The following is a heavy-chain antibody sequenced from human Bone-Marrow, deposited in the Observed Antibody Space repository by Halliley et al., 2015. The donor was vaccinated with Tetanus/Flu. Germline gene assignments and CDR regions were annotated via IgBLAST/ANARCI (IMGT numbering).Heavy chain of an antibody. Sequence: SLRLSCAASGFSFSSAWMTWVRQAPGKGLEWVGRIKKDADGGTTDYAAPVKGRFTISRDDSKSTVYLQMNGLKTADTAIYFCTGEWYSENLPGFNYWGQGTLVTVSS. CDR2: IKKDADGGTT. D-gene: IGHD1-26*01. J-gene: IGHJ4*02. CDR3: TGEWYSENLPGFNY. V-gene: IGHV3-15*01. CDR1: GFSFSSAW.